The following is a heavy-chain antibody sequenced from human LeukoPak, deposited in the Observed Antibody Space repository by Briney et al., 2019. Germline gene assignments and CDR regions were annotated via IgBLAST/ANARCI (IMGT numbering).Heavy chain of an antibody. J-gene: IGHJ4*02. D-gene: IGHD3-16*01. Sequence: SETLSLTCTVSDDSITMYYWTWIRQPPGKGLEWIGYVDHTGSTKFNPSLNGRVSISRDTSNNFFSLRLRSVTAADTAVYFCATLRRGDPIENWGQGTLVTVSS. V-gene: IGHV4-59*01. CDR3: ATLRRGDPIEN. CDR1: DDSITMYY. CDR2: VDHTGST.